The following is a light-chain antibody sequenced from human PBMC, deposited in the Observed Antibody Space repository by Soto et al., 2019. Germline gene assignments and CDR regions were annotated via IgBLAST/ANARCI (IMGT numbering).Light chain of an antibody. CDR1: SSDVGSYNL. V-gene: IGLV2-23*01. CDR3: CSYAGSSTYV. CDR2: EGS. J-gene: IGLJ1*01. Sequence: QSALTQPASVSGSPGQSKTISCTGTSSDVGSYNLVSWYQQHPIKAPKLMIYEGSKRPSGVSNRFSGSKSGNTASLTISGLQGEDEADYYCCSYAGSSTYVFGTGTKVTVL.